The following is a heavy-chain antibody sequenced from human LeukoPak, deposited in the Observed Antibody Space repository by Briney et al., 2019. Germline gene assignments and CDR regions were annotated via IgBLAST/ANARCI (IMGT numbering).Heavy chain of an antibody. D-gene: IGHD3-9*01. Sequence: GRSLRLSCAASGFTFSSYGMHWVRQAPGKGLEWVAVISYDGSNKYYADSVKGRFTISRDNSKNTLYLQMNSLRAEDTAVYYCAKDLKDYDILTGHRTYNWFDPWGQGTLATVSS. CDR3: AKDLKDYDILTGHRTYNWFDP. J-gene: IGHJ5*02. CDR1: GFTFSSYG. CDR2: ISYDGSNK. V-gene: IGHV3-30*18.